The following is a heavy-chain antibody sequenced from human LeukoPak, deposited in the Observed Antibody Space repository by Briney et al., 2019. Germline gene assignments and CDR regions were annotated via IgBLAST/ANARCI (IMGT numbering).Heavy chain of an antibody. CDR2: IYHDGST. J-gene: IGHJ4*02. D-gene: IGHD6-13*01. CDR1: GGSIRSNNW. V-gene: IGHV4-4*02. Sequence: SETLSLTCAVSGGSIRSNNWWIWVRQSPEKGLEWIGEIYHDGSTNYNPSLKSRVTISMDKSKNQLSLKLNFVTAADTAVYYCARGGDRSSWSIDYWGQGTLVTVSS. CDR3: ARGGDRSSWSIDY.